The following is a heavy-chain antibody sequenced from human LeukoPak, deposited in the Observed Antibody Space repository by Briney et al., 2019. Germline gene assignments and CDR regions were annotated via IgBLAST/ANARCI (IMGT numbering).Heavy chain of an antibody. D-gene: IGHD3-10*01. V-gene: IGHV4-4*07. CDR2: IYITRGT. CDR3: ARDWGMVRGVPPFDY. J-gene: IGHJ4*02. CDR1: GVSISGYY. Sequence: SETLSLTCTVSGVSISGYYWSWIRQSAGKGLEWIGRIYITRGTNYNPSLRSRVIMSVDTSKNQFSLKVRSVTAADTAVYYCARDWGMVRGVPPFDYWGQGTLVTVSS.